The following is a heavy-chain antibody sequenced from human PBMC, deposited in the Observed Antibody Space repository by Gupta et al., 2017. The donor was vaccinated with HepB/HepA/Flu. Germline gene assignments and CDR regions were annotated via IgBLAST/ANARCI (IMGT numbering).Heavy chain of an antibody. CDR1: GYRFSDYA. D-gene: IGHD1-14*01. J-gene: IGHJ6*02. V-gene: IGHV1-18*01. CDR2: ISGYDNYT. Sequence: QVQLVQSGPEVKKPGASVKVSCQASGYRFSDYAINWVRQAPGQGLEWMGWISGYDNYTKYAQNYQGRVTMTTDTSTNTAYMEMRSVRSDDTALYYCARDFGKYGMDVWGQGTAVTVSS. CDR3: ARDFGKYGMDV.